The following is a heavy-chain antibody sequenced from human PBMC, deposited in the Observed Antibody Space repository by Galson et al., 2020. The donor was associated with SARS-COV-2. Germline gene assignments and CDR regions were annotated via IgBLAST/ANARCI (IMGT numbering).Heavy chain of an antibody. Sequence: GGSLRLSCAASGFTFSSYAMHWVRQAPGKGLEYVSAISSNGGSTYYADSVKGRFTISRDNSKNTLYLQMGSLRAEDMAVYYCARVRSYGLSYYYYYMDVWGKGTTVTVSS. J-gene: IGHJ6*03. CDR1: GFTFSSYA. CDR3: ARVRSYGLSYYYYYMDV. D-gene: IGHD5-18*01. V-gene: IGHV3-64*02. CDR2: ISSNGGST.